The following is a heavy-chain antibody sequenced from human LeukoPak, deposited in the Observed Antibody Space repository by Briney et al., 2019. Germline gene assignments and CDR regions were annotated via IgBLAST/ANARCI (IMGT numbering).Heavy chain of an antibody. CDR3: ARDLGITTYMDV. V-gene: IGHV3-21*01. CDR1: GFTFSSYS. CDR2: ISSSSSYI. J-gene: IGHJ6*03. Sequence: PGGSLRLSCAASGFTFSSYSMNWVRQAPGKGLEWVSSISSSSSYIYYADSVKGRFTISRDNAKNSLYLQMNSLRAEGTAVYYCARDLGITTYMDVWGKGTTVTVSS. D-gene: IGHD4-11*01.